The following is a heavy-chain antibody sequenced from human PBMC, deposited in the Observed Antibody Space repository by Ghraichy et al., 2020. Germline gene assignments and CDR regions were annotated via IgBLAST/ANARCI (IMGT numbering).Heavy chain of an antibody. Sequence: GSLTLSCAAFGFSVSSNYMTWVRQAPGKGLEWISLIYTGGNTFYADSVRGRFTISTHKSKNTLFLDMRSLRREDTALYYCATRTSGGSVGFDYWGQGTLVTVSS. J-gene: IGHJ4*02. CDR2: IYTGGNT. D-gene: IGHD2-15*01. V-gene: IGHV3-53*04. CDR3: ATRTSGGSVGFDY. CDR1: GFSVSSNY.